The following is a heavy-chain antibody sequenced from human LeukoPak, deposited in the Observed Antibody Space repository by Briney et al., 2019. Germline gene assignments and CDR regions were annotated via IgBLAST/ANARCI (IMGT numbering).Heavy chain of an antibody. J-gene: IGHJ4*02. CDR3: ARQDYGRPVNFDY. V-gene: IGHV3-7*01. CDR1: GFTFRSFY. CDR2: VNENVRET. Sequence: GGSLRLSCAASGFTFRSFYMSWVGKAPGGGLNCVAKVNENVRETHYADSVKGRFTISRDNARNSLYLQMNSLRAEDTALYYCARQDYGRPVNFDYGSQGTLVTVPS. D-gene: IGHD4-17*01.